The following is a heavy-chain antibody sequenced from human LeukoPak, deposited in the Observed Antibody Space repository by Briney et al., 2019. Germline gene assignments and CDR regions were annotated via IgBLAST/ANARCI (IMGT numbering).Heavy chain of an antibody. V-gene: IGHV5-51*01. D-gene: IGHD2-15*01. CDR1: GYSFTSYW. CDR3: ARLGGYCSGGSCYGLYYFDH. CDR2: IYPGDSDT. Sequence: PGESLKISCKGSGYSFTSYWIGWVRQMPGKGLEWMGIIYPGDSDTRYSPSFQGQVTISADKSISTAYLQWSSLKASDTAMYYCARLGGYCSGGSCYGLYYFDHWGQGTLVTVSS. J-gene: IGHJ4*02.